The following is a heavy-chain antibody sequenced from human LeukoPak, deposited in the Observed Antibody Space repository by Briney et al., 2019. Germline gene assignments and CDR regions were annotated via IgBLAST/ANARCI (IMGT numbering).Heavy chain of an antibody. Sequence: ASVKVSCKASGYTFTSYYMHWVRQAPGQGLEWMGIINPSGGSTSYAQKFQGRVTMTRNTSISTAYMELSSLRSEDTAVYYCARDYYGSGSNNWFDPWGQGTLVTVSS. CDR1: GYTFTSYY. D-gene: IGHD3-10*01. CDR3: ARDYYGSGSNNWFDP. J-gene: IGHJ5*02. CDR2: INPSGGST. V-gene: IGHV1-46*01.